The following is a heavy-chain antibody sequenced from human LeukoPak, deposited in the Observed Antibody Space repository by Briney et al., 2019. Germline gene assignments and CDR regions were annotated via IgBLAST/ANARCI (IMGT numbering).Heavy chain of an antibody. CDR1: GYTFTGYY. J-gene: IGHJ4*02. Sequence: GASVKVSCKASGYTFTGYYMHWVRQAPGQGLEWMGWINPNSGGTNYAQKFQGRVTMTRDTSISTAYMELSRLRSDDTAVYYCARDGTDSGYDFDYWGQGTLVTVSS. D-gene: IGHD5-12*01. V-gene: IGHV1-2*02. CDR3: ARDGTDSGYDFDY. CDR2: INPNSGGT.